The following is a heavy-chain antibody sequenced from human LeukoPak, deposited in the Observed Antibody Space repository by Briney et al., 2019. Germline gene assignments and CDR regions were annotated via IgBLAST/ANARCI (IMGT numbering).Heavy chain of an antibody. CDR2: IKEDGSQK. CDR1: GFTFTNYW. Sequence: GGSLRLSCEASGFTFTNYWMNWVRQAPGKGLEWVAFIKEDGSQKYYVDSVKGRFTIYRDNAKNSLYLQMNSLRAEDTAIYYCARAGYSSGHRWGQGTLVTVSS. CDR3: ARAGYSSGHR. V-gene: IGHV3-7*01. J-gene: IGHJ5*02. D-gene: IGHD6-19*01.